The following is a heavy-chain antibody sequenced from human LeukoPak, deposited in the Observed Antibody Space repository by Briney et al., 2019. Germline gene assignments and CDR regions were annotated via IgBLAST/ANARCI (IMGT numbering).Heavy chain of an antibody. J-gene: IGHJ6*02. CDR1: GYTFTSYG. Sequence: ASVKVSCKASGYTFTSYGISWVRQAPGQGLEWMGWISAYTGNTNYAQKLQGRVTMTTDTSTSTAYMELRSLRSDDTAVYYCARDGKVAAAGTLAYYYGMDVWGQGTTVTVSS. D-gene: IGHD6-13*01. CDR2: ISAYTGNT. V-gene: IGHV1-18*01. CDR3: ARDGKVAAAGTLAYYYGMDV.